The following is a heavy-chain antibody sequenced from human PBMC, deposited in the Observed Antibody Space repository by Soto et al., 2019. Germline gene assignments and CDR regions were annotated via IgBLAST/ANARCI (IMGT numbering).Heavy chain of an antibody. D-gene: IGHD6-13*01. V-gene: IGHV1-3*01. J-gene: IGHJ5*02. CDR1: GYTFTSYA. Sequence: ASVKVSCKASGYTFTSYAMHWVRQAPGQRLEWMGWINAGNGNTKYSHKFQGRVTITRDTSASTAYMELSSLRSEDTAVYYCAREHSSSWYTFDPWGQGTLVTVSS. CDR3: AREHSSSWYTFDP. CDR2: INAGNGNT.